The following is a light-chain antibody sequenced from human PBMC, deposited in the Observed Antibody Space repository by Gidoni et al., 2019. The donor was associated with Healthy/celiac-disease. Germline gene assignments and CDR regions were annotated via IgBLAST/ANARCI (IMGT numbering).Light chain of an antibody. CDR1: SSNIGSNY. Sequence: QSVLTQPPSASGTPGKRVTISCSGSSSNIGSNYVSWYQQLPGTAPKLLIYRNNQRPSGVPDRFSGSKSGTSASLAISGLRSEDESDYYCAAWDDSLSGPNWVFGGGTKLTVL. CDR2: RNN. CDR3: AAWDDSLSGPNWV. V-gene: IGLV1-47*01. J-gene: IGLJ3*02.